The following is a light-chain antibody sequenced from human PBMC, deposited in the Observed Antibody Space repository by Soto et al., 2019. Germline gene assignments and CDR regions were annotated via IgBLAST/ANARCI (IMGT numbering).Light chain of an antibody. J-gene: IGLJ1*01. CDR3: CSYAGSYYV. Sequence: QSALTQPRSVSGSPGQSVTISCTGTSSDLGGYNYVSWYQQHPGKAPKLMIYDVSKRPSGVPDRFSGSKSGNTASLTISGLQAEDEADYYCCSYAGSYYVFRTGTKVTVL. V-gene: IGLV2-11*01. CDR2: DVS. CDR1: SSDLGGYNY.